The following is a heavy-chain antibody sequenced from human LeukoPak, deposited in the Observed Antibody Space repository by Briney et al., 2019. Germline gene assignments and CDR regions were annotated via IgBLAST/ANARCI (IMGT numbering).Heavy chain of an antibody. CDR1: GYTFTSYG. CDR2: ISAYNGNT. Sequence: ASVKASCKASGYTFTSYGISWVRQAPGQGLEWMGWISAYNGNTNYAQKLQGRVTMTTDTSTSTAYMELRSLRSDDTAVYYCARAPASYYYGSGSYPPFDYWGQGTLVTVSS. D-gene: IGHD3-10*01. V-gene: IGHV1-18*01. J-gene: IGHJ4*02. CDR3: ARAPASYYYGSGSYPPFDY.